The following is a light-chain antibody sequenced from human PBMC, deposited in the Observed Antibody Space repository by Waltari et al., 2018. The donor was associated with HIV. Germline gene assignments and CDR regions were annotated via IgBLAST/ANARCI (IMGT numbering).Light chain of an antibody. Sequence: QSVLTQPPPASGTPGQRDTISCSGSSPHIGSNTVIWYQQLPGTAPKLLIYSNNRRPSGVPDRVSCSKSGTSASLAISGLQSEDEADYYGAAWDDSLAWVFGGGTKLTVL. CDR2: SNN. V-gene: IGLV1-44*01. J-gene: IGLJ3*02. CDR3: AAWDDSLAWV. CDR1: SPHIGSNT.